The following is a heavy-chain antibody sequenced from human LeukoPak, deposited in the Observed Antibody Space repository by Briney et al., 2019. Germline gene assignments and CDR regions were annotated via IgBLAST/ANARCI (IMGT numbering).Heavy chain of an antibody. V-gene: IGHV1-8*03. CDR2: MNPNSGNT. J-gene: IGHJ4*02. D-gene: IGHD3-22*01. CDR1: GYTFTSYD. Sequence: ASVKVSCKASGYTFTSYDINWVRQATGQGLEWMGWMNPNSGNTGYAQKFQGRGTITRNTAISTAYMELSSLRSEDTAVYYCARATPWNYYDSSPYYFDYWGQGTLVTVSS. CDR3: ARATPWNYYDSSPYYFDY.